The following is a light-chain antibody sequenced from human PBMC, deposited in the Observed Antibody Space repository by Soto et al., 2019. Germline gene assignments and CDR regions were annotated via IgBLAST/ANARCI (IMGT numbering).Light chain of an antibody. V-gene: IGKV3-11*01. J-gene: IGKJ3*01. CDR3: QQRTNWLFT. Sequence: ELILTQSPASLSLSPGERATLSCRASQTVGISLAWYQHKPGQPPRLLIYDASKRATGIPARFSGSGSGTDFTLTLSSLEPEDFAVYYCQQRTNWLFTFGPGTKVDIK. CDR1: QTVGIS. CDR2: DAS.